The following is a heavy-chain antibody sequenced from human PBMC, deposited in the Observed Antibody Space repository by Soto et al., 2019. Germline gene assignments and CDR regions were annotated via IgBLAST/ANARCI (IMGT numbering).Heavy chain of an antibody. CDR3: ARHFPAAGSSSFDY. Sequence: QVQLQESGPGLVKPSETLFLTCTVSGGSISSYYWSWIRQLPGKGLEWIGYIYYSGSTNYNPSLKSRVTISVDTSKNQFSLKLSSVTAADTAVYYCARHFPAAGSSSFDYWGQGTLVTVSS. V-gene: IGHV4-59*08. D-gene: IGHD6-13*01. CDR1: GGSISSYY. CDR2: IYYSGST. J-gene: IGHJ4*02.